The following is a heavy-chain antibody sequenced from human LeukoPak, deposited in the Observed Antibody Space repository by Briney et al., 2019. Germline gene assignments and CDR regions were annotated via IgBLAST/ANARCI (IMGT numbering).Heavy chain of an antibody. CDR3: AKSGGYGLIDY. CDR2: IYYSGST. CDR1: GGSISSYY. J-gene: IGHJ4*02. V-gene: IGHV4-59*08. D-gene: IGHD1-26*01. Sequence: SETLSLTCTVPGGSISSYYWSWIRQPPGKGLEWIGYIYYSGSTNYNPSLKSRVTISVDTSKNQFSLKLNSVTAADTAMYYCAKSGGYGLIDYWGQGTLVTVSS.